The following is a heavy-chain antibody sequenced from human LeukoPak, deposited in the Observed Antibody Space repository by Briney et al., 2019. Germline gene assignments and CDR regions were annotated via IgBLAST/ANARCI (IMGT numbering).Heavy chain of an antibody. D-gene: IGHD5-12*01. CDR3: ARAGYSGYGSQSLDY. J-gene: IGHJ4*02. Sequence: ASVKVSCKASGYTFTGYYMHWVRQAPGQGLEWVGWINPNSGGTNYAQKFQGWVTMTRDTSISTAYMELSRLRSDDTAVYYCARAGYSGYGSQSLDYWGQGTLVTVSS. CDR2: INPNSGGT. V-gene: IGHV1-2*04. CDR1: GYTFTGYY.